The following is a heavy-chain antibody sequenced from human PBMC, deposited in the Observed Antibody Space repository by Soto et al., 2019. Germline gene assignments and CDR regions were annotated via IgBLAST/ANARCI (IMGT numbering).Heavy chain of an antibody. CDR1: GGTFSSYA. CDR3: ARGIRGSYFRAFLYYFDY. V-gene: IGHV1-69*01. Sequence: QVQLVQSGAEVKKPGSSVKVSCKASGGTFSSYAISWVRQAPGQGLEWMGGIIPIFGTANYAQKFQGRVTITADESKSTAYMELSSLRSEDTAVYYCARGIRGSYFRAFLYYFDYWGQGTLVTVSS. J-gene: IGHJ4*02. CDR2: IIPIFGTA. D-gene: IGHD1-26*01.